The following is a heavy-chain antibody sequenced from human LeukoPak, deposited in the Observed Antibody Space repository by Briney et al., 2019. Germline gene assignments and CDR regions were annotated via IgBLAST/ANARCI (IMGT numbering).Heavy chain of an antibody. D-gene: IGHD1-26*01. J-gene: IGHJ4*02. CDR2: IYYSGST. V-gene: IGHV4-39*07. Sequence: PSETLSLTCTVSGGSISSRSYYWGWIRQPPGKGLEWIGSIYYSGSTNYSPSLKSRVTISVDTSKNQFSLQLRSVTAADTAVYYCAIGGSYYDYWGQGTLVTVSS. CDR3: AIGGSYYDY. CDR1: GGSISSRSYY.